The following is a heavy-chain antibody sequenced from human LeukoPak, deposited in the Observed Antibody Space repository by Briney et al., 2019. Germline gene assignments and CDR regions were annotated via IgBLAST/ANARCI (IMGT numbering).Heavy chain of an antibody. Sequence: GASVKLSCKASGYTFTSYAMHWVRQAPGQRLEWMGWINAGNGNTKYSQEFQGRVTITRDTSASTAYMELSSLRSEDMAVYYCARGFIGQQLLPVPMDVWGKGTTVTVSS. J-gene: IGHJ6*03. CDR1: GYTFTSYA. CDR2: INAGNGNT. V-gene: IGHV1-3*03. D-gene: IGHD6-13*01. CDR3: ARGFIGQQLLPVPMDV.